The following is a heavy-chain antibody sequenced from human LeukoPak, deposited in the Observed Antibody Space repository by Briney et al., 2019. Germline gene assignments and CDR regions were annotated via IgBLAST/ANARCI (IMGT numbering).Heavy chain of an antibody. CDR2: ISFDGKKK. V-gene: IGHV3-30*04. Sequence: PGRSLRLSCAASGFDFSLCAMHWVRQAPGKGLEWVAAISFDGKKKYFADFVKGRFTISRDNSKATLDLQMNSLGTEDTALYYCAREPLRRNIEVASGAYWGQGTLITVSS. D-gene: IGHD6-19*01. CDR1: GFDFSLCA. CDR3: AREPLRRNIEVASGAY. J-gene: IGHJ4*02.